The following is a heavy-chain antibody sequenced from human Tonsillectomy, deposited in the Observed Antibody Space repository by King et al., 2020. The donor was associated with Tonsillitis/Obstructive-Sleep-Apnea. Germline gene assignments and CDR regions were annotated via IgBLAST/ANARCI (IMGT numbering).Heavy chain of an antibody. V-gene: IGHV3-23*04. CDR1: GITFSSYA. D-gene: IGHD3-10*01. CDR3: AKAMVQGIIITIFDY. J-gene: IGHJ4*02. Sequence: VQLVESGGGLVQPGGSLRLSCAASGITFSSYAMSWVRQAPGKGLEWVSTISGGGGSTYYADSVKGRFTVSRDNSKKTLYLKMNSLGAEDTAVYYCAKAMVQGIIITIFDYWGQGTLVTVSS. CDR2: ISGGGGST.